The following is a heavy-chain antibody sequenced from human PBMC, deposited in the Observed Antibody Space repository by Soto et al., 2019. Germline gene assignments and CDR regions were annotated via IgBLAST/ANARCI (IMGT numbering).Heavy chain of an antibody. CDR3: ARELLELRSAYYYYGMDV. CDR1: GXXXXXXX. Sequence: ASVKVSCKASGXXXXXXXXXXVRQAPGQGLEWMGGIIPIFGTANYAQKFQGRVTITADESTSTAYMELSSLRSEDTAVYYCARELLELRSAYYYYGMDVWGQGTTVTVSS. V-gene: IGHV1-69*13. J-gene: IGHJ6*02. D-gene: IGHD1-7*01. CDR2: IIPIFGTA.